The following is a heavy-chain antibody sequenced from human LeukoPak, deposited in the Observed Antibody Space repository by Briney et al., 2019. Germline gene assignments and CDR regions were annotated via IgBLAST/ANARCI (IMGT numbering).Heavy chain of an antibody. CDR3: ASIVVVPAAVTDDYYYYGMDV. CDR2: IIPIFGTA. Sequence: ASVKVSCKASGGTFSSYAISWVRQAPGQGLEWMGGIIPIFGTANYAQKFQGRVTITADESTSTAYMELSSLRSEDTAAYYCASIVVVPAAVTDDYYYYGMDVWGQGTTVTVSS. CDR1: GGTFSSYA. D-gene: IGHD2-2*01. V-gene: IGHV1-69*13. J-gene: IGHJ6*02.